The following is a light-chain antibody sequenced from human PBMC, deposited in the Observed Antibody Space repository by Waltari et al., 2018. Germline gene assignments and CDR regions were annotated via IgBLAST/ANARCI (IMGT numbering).Light chain of an antibody. CDR1: SSAVGSYNL. J-gene: IGLJ2*01. CDR2: EVS. Sequence: QSALTQPASVSGSPGQSITISCTGTSSAVGSYNLVSWYQQHPGKAPRLMIYEVSKRPSGVSNRFSGSKSGNTASLTISGPQAEDEADYYCCSYAGSSTLVFGGGTKLTVL. V-gene: IGLV2-23*02. CDR3: CSYAGSSTLV.